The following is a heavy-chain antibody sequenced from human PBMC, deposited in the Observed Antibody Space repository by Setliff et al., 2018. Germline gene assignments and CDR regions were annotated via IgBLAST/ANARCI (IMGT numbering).Heavy chain of an antibody. CDR2: IHNSGTA. CDR1: GGSISSDDNY. Sequence: SETLSLTCTVSGGSISSDDNYWSWIRLPPGKGLEWIGYIHNSGTAYYNPSLRSRLTISVDTSKNQFSLRLSSVTAADTAVYYCRFWSGYLKNDFWGQGTLVTVSS. J-gene: IGHJ4*02. V-gene: IGHV4-30-4*08. CDR3: RFWSGYLKNDF. D-gene: IGHD3-3*01.